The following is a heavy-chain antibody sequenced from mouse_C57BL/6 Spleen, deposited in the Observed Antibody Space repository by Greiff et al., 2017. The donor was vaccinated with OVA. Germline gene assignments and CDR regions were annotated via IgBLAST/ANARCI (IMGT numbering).Heavy chain of an antibody. CDR3: ARIYYGNSLWYFDV. V-gene: IGHV1-18*01. D-gene: IGHD2-1*01. J-gene: IGHJ1*03. CDR2: INPNNGGT. CDR1: GYTFTDYN. Sequence: EVQLQQSGPELVKPGASVKIPCKASGYTFTDYNMDWVKQSHGKSLEWIGDINPNNGGTIYNQTFKGKATLTVDKSSSTAYMELRSLTSEDTAVYYWARIYYGNSLWYFDVWGTGTTVTVSS.